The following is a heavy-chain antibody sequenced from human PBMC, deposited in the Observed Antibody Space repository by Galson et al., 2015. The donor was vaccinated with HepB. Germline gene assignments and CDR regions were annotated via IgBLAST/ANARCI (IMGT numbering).Heavy chain of an antibody. V-gene: IGHV1-8*01. CDR2: MNPNSGNT. CDR1: GYTFTSYD. Sequence: SVKVSCKASGYTFTSYDINWVRQATGQGLEWMGWMNPNSGNTGYAQKFQGRVTMTRNTSISTAYMELSSLRSEDTAVYYCARGTYYDSWSGLQNWFDPWGQGTLVTVSS. J-gene: IGHJ5*02. CDR3: ARGTYYDSWSGLQNWFDP. D-gene: IGHD3-3*01.